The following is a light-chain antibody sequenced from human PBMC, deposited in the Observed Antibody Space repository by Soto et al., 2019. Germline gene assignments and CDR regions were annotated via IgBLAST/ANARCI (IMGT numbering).Light chain of an antibody. CDR2: KAT. CDR3: QQYIDFPST. Sequence: DIQMTQSPSTLSAAVGDGVTITCRASQSIGSWLAWYQQKPGKAPKLLISKATNLQSGVPSRFSGSGSGTDFSLTISSLQPVDSATYYCQQYIDFPSTFGQGTKLEI. J-gene: IGKJ2*01. V-gene: IGKV1-5*03. CDR1: QSIGSW.